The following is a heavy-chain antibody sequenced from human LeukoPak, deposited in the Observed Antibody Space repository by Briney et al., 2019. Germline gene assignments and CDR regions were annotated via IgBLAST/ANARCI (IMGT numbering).Heavy chain of an antibody. CDR1: GVSISSGSNY. D-gene: IGHD3-22*01. CDR2: IYSSGST. Sequence: PSETLSLTCSVSGVSISSGSNYWGWIRQPPGKTLEWIGSIYSSGSTYYNPSLKSRVIILIDTAKNHVSLNLSSVTAADTAVYYCTRAASSGPLFTYHMDVWGKGTTVTVSS. J-gene: IGHJ6*03. V-gene: IGHV4-39*07. CDR3: TRAASSGPLFTYHMDV.